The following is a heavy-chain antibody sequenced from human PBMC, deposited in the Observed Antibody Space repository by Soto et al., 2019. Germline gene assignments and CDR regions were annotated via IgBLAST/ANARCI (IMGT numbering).Heavy chain of an antibody. V-gene: IGHV3-23*01. J-gene: IGHJ4*02. CDR1: GFTFSSYA. Sequence: GGSLRLSCAASGFTFSSYAMSWVRQAPGKGLEWVSAISGSGGSTYYADSVKGRFTISRDNSKKTLYLQMKSLRAEDTAVYYCAKDPSDYGDYADVVDYWGQGTLVTVSS. D-gene: IGHD4-17*01. CDR3: AKDPSDYGDYADVVDY. CDR2: ISGSGGST.